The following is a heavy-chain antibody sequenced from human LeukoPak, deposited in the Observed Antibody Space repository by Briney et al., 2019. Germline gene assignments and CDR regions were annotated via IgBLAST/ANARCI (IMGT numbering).Heavy chain of an antibody. J-gene: IGHJ4*02. CDR3: ARPPQTIAVAED. Sequence: GGSLEISCHCPGYIFTCYWIGRVRQLPGKGLEWIGINYTGNSDTRYSPSFQGPVTISADKSLSTAYLQWSSLKDSDTAMYYCARPPQTIAVAEDWGQGTLVTVSS. CDR1: GYIFTCYW. CDR2: NYTGNSDT. D-gene: IGHD6-19*01. V-gene: IGHV5-51*01.